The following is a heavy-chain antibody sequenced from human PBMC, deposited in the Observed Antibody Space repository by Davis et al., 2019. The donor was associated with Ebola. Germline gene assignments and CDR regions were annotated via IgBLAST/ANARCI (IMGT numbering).Heavy chain of an antibody. CDR2: ARYDESNK. J-gene: IGHJ4*02. CDR1: GFTFSSFG. Sequence: GGSLRLSCAASGFTFSSFGFPWVRQAPGKGLEWAAFARYDESNKYYADSVKGRFTISRDNSKNTLYLQMSSLIPEDTAVYYCAKVRSSGELLSVVFDYWGQGTLVTVSS. V-gene: IGHV3-30*02. D-gene: IGHD3-10*01. CDR3: AKVRSSGELLSVVFDY.